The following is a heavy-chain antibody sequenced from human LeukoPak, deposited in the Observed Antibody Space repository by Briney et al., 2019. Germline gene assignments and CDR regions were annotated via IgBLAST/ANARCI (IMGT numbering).Heavy chain of an antibody. V-gene: IGHV1-69*13. D-gene: IGHD2-2*01. CDR1: GGTFSSYA. Sequence: GASVKVSCKASGGTFSSYAISWVRQAPGQGLEWMGGIIPIFGTANYAQKFQGRVTITADESTSTAYMGLSSLRSEDTAVYYCARRDIVVVPAALFDPWGQGTLVTVSS. CDR2: IIPIFGTA. CDR3: ARRDIVVVPAALFDP. J-gene: IGHJ5*02.